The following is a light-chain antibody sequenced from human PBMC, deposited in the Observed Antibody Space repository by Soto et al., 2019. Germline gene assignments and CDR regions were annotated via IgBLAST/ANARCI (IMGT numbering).Light chain of an antibody. Sequence: EIVLTQSPATLSLSPGERATLSCRASQSVNGNYLAWYQQKPGQAPRLLIYGTSSRATGIPDRFSGSGSRTDFTLTISSLEPEDFAVYYCQQRSNWPPWTFGQGTKVDIK. J-gene: IGKJ1*01. CDR1: QSVNGNY. CDR2: GTS. V-gene: IGKV3D-20*02. CDR3: QQRSNWPPWT.